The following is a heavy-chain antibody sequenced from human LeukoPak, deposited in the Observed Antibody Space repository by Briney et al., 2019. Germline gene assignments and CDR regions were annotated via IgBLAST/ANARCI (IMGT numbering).Heavy chain of an antibody. CDR3: TTTGIAAAGTFDY. V-gene: IGHV3-23*01. J-gene: IGHJ4*02. CDR2: ISGSGGST. Sequence: PGGSLTLSCAASGFTFSSYAMSWVRQAPGKGLEWVSAISGSGGSTYYADSVKGRFTISRDNSKNTLYLQMNSLRAEDTAVYYCTTTGIAAAGTFDYWGQGTLVSVSS. CDR1: GFTFSSYA. D-gene: IGHD6-13*01.